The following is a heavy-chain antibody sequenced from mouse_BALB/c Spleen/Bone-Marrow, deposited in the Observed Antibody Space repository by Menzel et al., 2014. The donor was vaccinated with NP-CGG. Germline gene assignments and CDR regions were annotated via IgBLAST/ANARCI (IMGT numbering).Heavy chain of an antibody. CDR2: ISDGGSYT. CDR3: ARSPYYYGSGYGYFDV. CDR1: GFTFXDYS. D-gene: IGHD1-1*01. Sequence: LVESGGGLVKPGGSLKLSCAASGFTFXDYSMYWVRQTPEKRLEWVATISDGGSYTYYPDSVKGRFTISRDNVRNNLYLQMSSLKSEDTAMYYCARSPYYYGSGYGYFDVWGAGTTVTVSS. V-gene: IGHV5-4*02. J-gene: IGHJ1*01.